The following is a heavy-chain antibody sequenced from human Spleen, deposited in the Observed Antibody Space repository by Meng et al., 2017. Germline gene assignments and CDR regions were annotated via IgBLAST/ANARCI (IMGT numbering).Heavy chain of an antibody. CDR1: GGSFSGYY. Sequence: QVQLQQGGAGLLKPSETLSLTCAVYGGSFSGYYWSWIRQPPGKGLEWIGEINHSGSTNYNPSLKSRVTISVDTSKNQFSLKLSSVTAADTAVYYCVRGRFSSSRRGVDYWGQGTLVTVSS. V-gene: IGHV4-34*01. CDR3: VRGRFSSSRRGVDY. J-gene: IGHJ4*02. CDR2: INHSGST. D-gene: IGHD6-6*01.